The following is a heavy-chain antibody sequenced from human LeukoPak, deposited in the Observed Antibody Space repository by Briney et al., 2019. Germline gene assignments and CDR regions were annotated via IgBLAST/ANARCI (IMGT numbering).Heavy chain of an antibody. CDR1: GFTFSTYW. CDR3: AGAVTSTEGC. CDR2: INQDGSGK. V-gene: IGHV3-7*03. D-gene: IGHD4-17*01. J-gene: IGHJ4*02. Sequence: GGSLRLSCAASGFTFSTYWMTWVRQAPGKGLEWVASINQDGSGKYYVDSVKGRFTISRDNAQKSLYLEMNSLRAEDTAVYYCAGAVTSTEGCWGQGTLVTVSS.